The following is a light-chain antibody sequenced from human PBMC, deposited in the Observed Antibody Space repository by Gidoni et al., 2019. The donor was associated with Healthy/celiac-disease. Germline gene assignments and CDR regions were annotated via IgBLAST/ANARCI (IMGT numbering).Light chain of an antibody. CDR3: QSYDSSLSGPWV. V-gene: IGLV1-40*01. CDR1: SSNIGAGYD. J-gene: IGLJ3*02. CDR2: GNS. Sequence: QSVLTQPPSLSRAPGQRVTISCTGSSSNIGAGYDVHWYQQLPGTAPKLLIYGNSNRPSGVPDRFSGSKAGTSASLAITGLQAEDEADYYCQSYDSSLSGPWVFGGGTKLTVL.